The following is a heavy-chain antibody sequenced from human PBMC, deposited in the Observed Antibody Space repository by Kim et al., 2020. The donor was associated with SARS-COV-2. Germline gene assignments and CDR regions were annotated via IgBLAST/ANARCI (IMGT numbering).Heavy chain of an antibody. J-gene: IGHJ5*02. CDR2: LNQDGSAK. Sequence: GGSLRLSCAASGFTFSSYWMSWVRQAPGKGLEWVANLNQDGSAKFYVDPVKGRFTISRDNAKNSVFLQMNSLRAEDTAAYYWLRGIQSAWGQGTLVTVSS. CDR1: GFTFSSYW. V-gene: IGHV3-7*03. D-gene: IGHD3-16*01. CDR3: LRGIQSA.